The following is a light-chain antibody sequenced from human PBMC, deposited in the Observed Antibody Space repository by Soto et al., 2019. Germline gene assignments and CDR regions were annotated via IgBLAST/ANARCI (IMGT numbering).Light chain of an antibody. V-gene: IGKV1-27*01. Sequence: EIQMTQSPSSLSASVGDRVTITCRASQGISNYLAWYQQKPGKVPKLLIYGASTLQSGVPSRLSGSGSGPDFTLIINSLQPEDVATYYCQKYDSAPWTFGQGTKVEI. CDR2: GAS. J-gene: IGKJ1*01. CDR1: QGISNY. CDR3: QKYDSAPWT.